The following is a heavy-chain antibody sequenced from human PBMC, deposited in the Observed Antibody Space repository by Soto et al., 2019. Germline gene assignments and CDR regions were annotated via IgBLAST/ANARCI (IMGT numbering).Heavy chain of an antibody. CDR3: ARTFGGVIVHIDY. CDR2: INAGNGNT. CDR1: GYTFTSYA. Sequence: ASVKVSCKAFGYTFTSYAMHWVRQAPGQRLEWMGWINAGNGNTKYSQKFQGRVTITRDTSASTAYMELSSLRSEDTAVYYCARTFGGVIVHIDYWGQGTRVTVSS. D-gene: IGHD3-16*02. J-gene: IGHJ4*02. V-gene: IGHV1-3*01.